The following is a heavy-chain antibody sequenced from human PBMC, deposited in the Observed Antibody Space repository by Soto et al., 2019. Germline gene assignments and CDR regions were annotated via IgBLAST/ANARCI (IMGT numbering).Heavy chain of an antibody. D-gene: IGHD4-17*01. CDR2: IYWDDDK. CDR1: GFSLTTIGVG. Sequence: QITLKESGPTLVKPTQTLTLTCTFSGFSLTTIGVGVGCIRQPPGKALEWLALIYWDDDKRYSQTLKSRLTIPKDTSKNQVVLTMTNMDPADTATYFCAHRPTTVTWWFAPWGQGTLVTVSS. J-gene: IGHJ5*02. V-gene: IGHV2-5*02. CDR3: AHRPTTVTWWFAP.